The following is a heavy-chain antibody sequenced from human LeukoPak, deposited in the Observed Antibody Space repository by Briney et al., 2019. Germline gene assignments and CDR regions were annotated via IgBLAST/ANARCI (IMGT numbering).Heavy chain of an antibody. CDR1: GFTLSSYA. CDR2: ISGSGGST. V-gene: IGHV3-23*01. J-gene: IGHJ4*02. Sequence: PGGSLRLSCAASGFTLSSYAMSWVRQAPGKGLEWVSAISGSGGSTYYADSVKGRFTISRDNSKNTLYLQMNSLRAEYTAVYYCAKHVDTAMVSHFDYWGQGTLVTVSS. CDR3: AKHVDTAMVSHFDY. D-gene: IGHD5-18*01.